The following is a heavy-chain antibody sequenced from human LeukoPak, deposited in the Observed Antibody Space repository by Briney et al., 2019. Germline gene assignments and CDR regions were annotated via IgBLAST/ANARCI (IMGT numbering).Heavy chain of an antibody. CDR2: ISSSSSYI. CDR3: ARFMRPGDIVVVPAALDY. D-gene: IGHD2-2*01. CDR1: GFTFSSYS. J-gene: IGHJ4*02. V-gene: IGHV3-21*01. Sequence: GGSLRLSCAASGFTFSSYSMNWVRQAPGKGLEWVSSISSSSSYIYYADSVKGRFTISRDNAKNSLYLQMNSLRAEDTAVYYCARFMRPGDIVVVPAALDYWGQGTLVTVSS.